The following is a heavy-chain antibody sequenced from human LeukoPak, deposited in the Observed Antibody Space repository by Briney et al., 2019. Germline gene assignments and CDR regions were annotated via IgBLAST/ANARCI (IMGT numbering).Heavy chain of an antibody. Sequence: GGSLRLSCAASGFTFSSYSMNWVRQAPGKGLEWVSSISSSGSFIYYADSVKGRLTTSRDNAKNSLYLQMNSLRAEDTAVYFCASGYSSSWATFDYWGRGTLVTVSS. V-gene: IGHV3-21*01. J-gene: IGHJ4*02. CDR3: ASGYSSSWATFDY. D-gene: IGHD6-13*01. CDR1: GFTFSSYS. CDR2: ISSSGSFI.